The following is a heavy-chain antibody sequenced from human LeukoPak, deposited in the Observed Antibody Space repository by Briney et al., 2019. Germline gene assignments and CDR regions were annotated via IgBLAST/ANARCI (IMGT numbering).Heavy chain of an antibody. CDR3: ARQGGYSYGFSGY. CDR1: GGAISSSSYY. D-gene: IGHD5-18*01. Sequence: SETLSLTCTVSGGAISSSSYYWGWIRQPPGKGLEWIGSIYYSGSTYYNPSLKSRVTISVDTSKNQFSLKLSSVTAADTAVYYCARQGGYSYGFSGYWGQGTLVTVSS. J-gene: IGHJ4*02. CDR2: IYYSGST. V-gene: IGHV4-39*07.